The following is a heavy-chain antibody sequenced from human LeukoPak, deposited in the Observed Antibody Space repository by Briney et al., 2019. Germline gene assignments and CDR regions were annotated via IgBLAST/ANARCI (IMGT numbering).Heavy chain of an antibody. V-gene: IGHV4-59*01. CDR1: GGSISSYY. Sequence: PSETLSLTCTASGGSISSYYWSWIRQPPGKGLEWIGYIYYSGSTNYNPSLKSRVTISVDTSKNQFSLKLSSVTAADTAVYYCARVEAYGDYSFDYWGQGTLVTVSS. J-gene: IGHJ4*02. D-gene: IGHD4-17*01. CDR3: ARVEAYGDYSFDY. CDR2: IYYSGST.